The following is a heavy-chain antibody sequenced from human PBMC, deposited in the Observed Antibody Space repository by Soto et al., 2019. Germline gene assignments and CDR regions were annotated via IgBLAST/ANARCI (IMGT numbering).Heavy chain of an antibody. CDR2: IYYSGST. Sequence: SETQSLTSTVSGGNIRSGGYSWSWIRQPPGKGLEWIGYIYYSGSTNYNPSLKSRVTISVDTSKNQFSLKLSSVTAADTAVYYCARRYSSAFDIWGQGTMVTVSS. J-gene: IGHJ3*02. V-gene: IGHV4-61*08. CDR1: GGNIRSGGYS. D-gene: IGHD6-13*01. CDR3: ARRYSSAFDI.